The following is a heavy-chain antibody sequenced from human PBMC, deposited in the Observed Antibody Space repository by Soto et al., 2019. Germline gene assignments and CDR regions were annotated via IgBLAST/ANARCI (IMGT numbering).Heavy chain of an antibody. CDR3: ARNWHRRFDS. Sequence: QVHLVQSGAQVKKPGSSVKVSCKASGGTFSSHAFTWVRQAPGHGPEYMGGIIPLLGTPNYAQKFQGRVTITADGATSTFYLELASLRSDDTAVYYCARNWHRRFDSWGQGTLVTVSS. V-gene: IGHV1-69*01. CDR2: IIPLLGTP. CDR1: GGTFSSHA. J-gene: IGHJ5*01.